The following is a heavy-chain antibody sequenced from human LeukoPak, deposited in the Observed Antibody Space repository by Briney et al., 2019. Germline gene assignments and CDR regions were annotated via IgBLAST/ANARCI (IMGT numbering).Heavy chain of an antibody. D-gene: IGHD3-22*01. CDR2: INPNSGGT. V-gene: IGHV1-2*02. J-gene: IGHJ3*02. Sequence: ASVKVSCKASGYTFTGYYMHWVRQAPGQGLEWMGWINPNSGGTNYSQEFQGRVTITRDTSASTAYMELSSLRSEDMAVYYCARDSSGYLTAGAFDIWGQGTMVTVSS. CDR3: ARDSSGYLTAGAFDI. CDR1: GYTFTGYY.